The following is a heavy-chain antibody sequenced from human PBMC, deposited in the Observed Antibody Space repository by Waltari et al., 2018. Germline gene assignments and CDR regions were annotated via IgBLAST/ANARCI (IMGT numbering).Heavy chain of an antibody. CDR2: ISYDGSS. V-gene: IGHV3-30-3*01. D-gene: IGHD6-19*01. CDR1: GFNLSSYD. CDR3: AREEQWLVRGAEYFQH. Sequence: QVQLVESGGGVVQPGRSLRLSCAASGFNLSSYDMHWVRQAPGKGLEGVAVISYDGSSYDSDSVKGRFTISRDKSKNTLYLQMNSLRAEDTAVYYCAREEQWLVRGAEYFQHWGQGTLVTVSS. J-gene: IGHJ1*01.